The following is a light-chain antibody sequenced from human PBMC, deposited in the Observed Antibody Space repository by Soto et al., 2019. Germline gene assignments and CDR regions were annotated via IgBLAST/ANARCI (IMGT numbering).Light chain of an antibody. J-gene: IGKJ1*01. CDR1: QSVSSNY. CDR3: QQYDSSTWT. V-gene: IGKV3-20*01. Sequence: EIVLTQSPGTLSLSPGERATLSCRASQSVSSNYLAWYQQKPGQAPRLLIYGASSRATGIPDRFSGSGSGTDFNLTISRLEPEDFAVYYCQQYDSSTWTFGQGTKVEIK. CDR2: GAS.